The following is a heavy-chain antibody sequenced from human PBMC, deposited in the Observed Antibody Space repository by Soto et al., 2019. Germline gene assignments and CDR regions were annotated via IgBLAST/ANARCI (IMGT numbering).Heavy chain of an antibody. CDR1: GYTFTSYD. CDR3: ARGRAHYYDSSGPEYFQH. CDR2: MNPNSGNT. Sequence: ASVKVSCKASGYTFTSYDINWVRQATGQGLEWMGWMNPNSGNTGYAQKFQGRVTMTRNTSISTAYMELSSLRSEDTAVYYCARGRAHYYDSSGPEYFQHWGQGXLVTVYS. V-gene: IGHV1-8*01. J-gene: IGHJ1*01. D-gene: IGHD3-22*01.